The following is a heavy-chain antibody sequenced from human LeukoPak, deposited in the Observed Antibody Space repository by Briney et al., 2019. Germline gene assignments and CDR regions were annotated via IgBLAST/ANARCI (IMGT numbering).Heavy chain of an antibody. CDR2: IYYSGST. CDR1: GGSISSGDYY. V-gene: IGHV4-30-4*01. J-gene: IGHJ3*01. Sequence: SETLSLTCTVSGGSISSGDYYWSWIRQPPGKGLEWIGYIYYSGSTYYNPSLKSRVTISVDTSKNQFSLKLSSVTAADTAVYYCARDLYYYDSSGYLNDAFDLWGQGTMVTVSS. D-gene: IGHD3-22*01. CDR3: ARDLYYYDSSGYLNDAFDL.